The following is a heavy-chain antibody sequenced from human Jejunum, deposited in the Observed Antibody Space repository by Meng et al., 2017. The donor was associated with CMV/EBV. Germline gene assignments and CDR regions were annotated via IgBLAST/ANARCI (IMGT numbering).Heavy chain of an antibody. CDR1: GYTFTEQF. D-gene: IGHD1-1*01. CDR2: INPSSGAT. V-gene: IGHV1-2*02. Sequence: SGYTFTEQFIHWVRKVPGQGLEWMGWINPSSGATGYAQKLQGRVSMTRDTSISTAYMELRTLTSDDTAVYYCARPMDKSSWKEWFDPWGQGTLVTVSS. CDR3: ARPMDKSSWKEWFDP. J-gene: IGHJ5*02.